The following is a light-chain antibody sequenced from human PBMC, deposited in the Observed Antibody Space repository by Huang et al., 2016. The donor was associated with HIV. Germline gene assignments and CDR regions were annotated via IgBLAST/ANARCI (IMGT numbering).Light chain of an antibody. CDR1: QSLLYTSKNRNY. J-gene: IGKJ1*01. V-gene: IGKV4-1*01. CDR2: WAS. Sequence: DIVMTQSPDSLSVSPGERATINCNSSQSLLYTSKNRNYLAWFQQQPGHPPKLLIYWASTRESGVPDRFSASGSGTDFTLTISSLQAEDVAVYYCQQYYDTPWTFGQGTKVEIK. CDR3: QQYYDTPWT.